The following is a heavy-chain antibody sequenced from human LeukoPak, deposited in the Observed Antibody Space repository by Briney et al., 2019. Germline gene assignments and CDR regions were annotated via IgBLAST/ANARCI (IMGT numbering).Heavy chain of an antibody. Sequence: ASVKVSCKASGYTFTSYGISWVRQAPGQGLEWMGWISAYNGNTNYVQKLQGRVTMTTDTSTSTAYMELRSLRSDDTAVYYCARVPGRWFGGQGVDYWGQGTLVTVSS. CDR1: GYTFTSYG. CDR3: ARVPGRWFGGQGVDY. J-gene: IGHJ4*02. CDR2: ISAYNGNT. V-gene: IGHV1-18*01. D-gene: IGHD3-10*01.